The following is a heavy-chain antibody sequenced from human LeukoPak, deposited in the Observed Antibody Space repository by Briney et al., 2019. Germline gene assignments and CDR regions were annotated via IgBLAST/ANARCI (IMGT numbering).Heavy chain of an antibody. V-gene: IGHV3-23*01. CDR1: GFTFSNYA. Sequence: GGSLGLSCAASGFTFSNYAMSWVRQAPGKGLEWVSAILGSGGSTYYADSVKGRFTVSRDNSKSTLYLQMNSLRAEDTALYYCAKWGDYDVLTGYYIPDYWGQGTLVTVSS. CDR3: AKWGDYDVLTGYYIPDY. J-gene: IGHJ4*02. D-gene: IGHD3-9*01. CDR2: ILGSGGST.